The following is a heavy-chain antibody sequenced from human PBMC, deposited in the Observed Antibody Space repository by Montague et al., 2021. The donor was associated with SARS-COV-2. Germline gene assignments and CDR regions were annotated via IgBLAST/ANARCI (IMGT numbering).Heavy chain of an antibody. CDR2: IYYSGST. Sequence: SETLSLTCSVSSGSIISSGYYWGWIRQPPGKELEWIGNIYYSGSTXYNPSVQSRGTISVDTSKNHLSLRLSSVTAADTAVYFCARGMIRGVTTPCDYWGQGSQVTVSS. CDR3: ARGMIRGVTTPCDY. D-gene: IGHD3-10*01. J-gene: IGHJ4*02. CDR1: SGSIISSGYY. V-gene: IGHV4-39*02.